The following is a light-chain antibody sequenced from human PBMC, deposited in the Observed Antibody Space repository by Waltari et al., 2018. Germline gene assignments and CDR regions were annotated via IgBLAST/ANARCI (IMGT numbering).Light chain of an antibody. CDR3: SSYTSSDTWV. CDR1: SSDVGGYNY. CDR2: EVT. V-gene: IGLV2-14*01. Sequence: QSALTQPASVSGSPGQSITISCTGTSSDVGGYNYVSWYQQHPGKAPKFMIYEVTNRTSGVSNRFSGYKSGNTAYLTISGLRAEDEADYHCSSYTSSDTWVFGGGTKVTVL. J-gene: IGLJ3*02.